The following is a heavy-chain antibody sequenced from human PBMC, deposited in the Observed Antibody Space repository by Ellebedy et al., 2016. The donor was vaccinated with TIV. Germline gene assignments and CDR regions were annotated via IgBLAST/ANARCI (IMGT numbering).Heavy chain of an antibody. CDR3: ATHDSSGYYGGFDI. Sequence: MPSETLSLTCTVSGGSSSSYSWSWIRQPPGKGLEWIGYIYNSEYTNYNPSLKSRVTISGDTSTKPFYLQLTPVTAADTAVYYCATHDSSGYYGGFDIWGQGKMVIVSS. V-gene: IGHV4-59*08. CDR1: GGSSSSYS. D-gene: IGHD3-22*01. CDR2: IYNSEYT. J-gene: IGHJ3*02.